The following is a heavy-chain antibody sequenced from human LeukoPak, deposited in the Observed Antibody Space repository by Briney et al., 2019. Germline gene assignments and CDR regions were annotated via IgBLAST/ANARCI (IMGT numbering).Heavy chain of an antibody. CDR1: GASISSSF. Sequence: SETLSLTCTVSGASISSSFWTWIRQSPGKGLEWLAYIYYTGSTNLNPSLKSRLTISVDTSKNQFSLKLSSVTAADTAVYYCARERPGYCSGGSCYSGTDYWGQGTLVTVSS. CDR3: ARERPGYCSGGSCYSGTDY. V-gene: IGHV4-59*12. CDR2: IYYTGST. D-gene: IGHD2-15*01. J-gene: IGHJ4*02.